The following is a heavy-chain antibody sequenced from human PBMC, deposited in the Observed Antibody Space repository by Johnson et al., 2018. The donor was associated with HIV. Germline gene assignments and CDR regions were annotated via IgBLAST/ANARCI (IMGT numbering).Heavy chain of an antibody. J-gene: IGHJ3*02. V-gene: IGHV3-30*02. CDR3: ARAGHGYNTGAFEI. D-gene: IGHD5-24*01. CDR2: IRYDGSNK. CDR1: GFTFSSYG. Sequence: QVQLVEFGGGVVQPGGSLRLSCAASGFTFSSYGMYWVRQAPGKGLEWVAFIRYDGSNKYYADSVKGRFTISRDNSKNTLYLQMNSLRAEDTAVYYCARAGHGYNTGAFEIWGQGTMVTVAS.